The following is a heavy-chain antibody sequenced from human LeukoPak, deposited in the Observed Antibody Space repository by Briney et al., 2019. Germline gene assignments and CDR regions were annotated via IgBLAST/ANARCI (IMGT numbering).Heavy chain of an antibody. Sequence: PGGSLRLSCAASGFNFSTHTMNWVRQAPGKRLEWVSSISKSSTYIYYTGSVKGRFTISRDNAKNSLYLQMNSLRAEDTAVYYCARDLFDFYTWGSYGSFDIWGQGTMVTVSS. CDR1: GFNFSTHT. D-gene: IGHD3-16*01. CDR3: ARDLFDFYTWGSYGSFDI. CDR2: ISKSSTYI. J-gene: IGHJ3*02. V-gene: IGHV3-21*01.